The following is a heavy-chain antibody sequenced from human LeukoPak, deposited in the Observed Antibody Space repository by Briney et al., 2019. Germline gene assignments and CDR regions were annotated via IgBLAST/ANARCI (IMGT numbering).Heavy chain of an antibody. J-gene: IGHJ5*02. CDR3: ARDACSSTICSAGGNWVDP. V-gene: IGHV1-46*01. CDR2: INPSAGST. CDR1: GYTFTSYY. D-gene: IGHD2-2*01. Sequence: ASVKVSCKASGYTFTSYYMHWVRQAPGLGLEWMGIINPSAGSTNYAQKFQGRVTVTRDTSTSTVYMELSSLRSEDTAVYYCARDACSSTICSAGGNWVDPWGQGTLVTVSS.